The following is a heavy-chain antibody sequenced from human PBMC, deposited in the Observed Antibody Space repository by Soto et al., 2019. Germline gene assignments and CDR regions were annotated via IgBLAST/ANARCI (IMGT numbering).Heavy chain of an antibody. CDR2: ISSSSSTI. CDR1: GFTFSSYS. V-gene: IGHV3-48*02. J-gene: IGHJ4*02. D-gene: IGHD5-18*01. CDR3: AGLYSYGTLEIDY. Sequence: HPGGSLRLSCAASGFTFSSYSMNWVRQAPGKGLEWVSYISSSSSTIYYADSVKGRFTISRDNAKNSLYLQMNSLRDEDTAVYYCAGLYSYGTLEIDYWGQGTLVTVSS.